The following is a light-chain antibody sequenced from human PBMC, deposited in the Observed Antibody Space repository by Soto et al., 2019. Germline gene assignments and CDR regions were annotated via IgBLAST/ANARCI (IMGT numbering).Light chain of an antibody. CDR1: SSDVGGYNS. Sequence: QSALTQPASVSGSPGQSITISCTGTSSDVGGYNSVSWYQQHPGKAPKLMIYEVTNRPSGVSNRFSGSKSGNTASLTISGLQAEDEADYYCSSWTSSSTRVFGGGTKVTVL. J-gene: IGLJ3*02. CDR3: SSWTSSSTRV. CDR2: EVT. V-gene: IGLV2-14*01.